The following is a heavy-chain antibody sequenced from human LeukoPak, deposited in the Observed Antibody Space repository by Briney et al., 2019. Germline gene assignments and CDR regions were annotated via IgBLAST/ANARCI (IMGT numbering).Heavy chain of an antibody. D-gene: IGHD3-22*01. J-gene: IGHJ3*02. CDR3: GTMIVVKVDQRAFDI. CDR1: GFSFSSHG. Sequence: PGGSLRLSCAASGFSFSSHGMSWVRQAPGKGLEWVSGIIGGAGSTYYADSVRGRFTISGDNSKNTLYLQMNSLRAEDTAVFYRGTMIVVKVDQRAFDIWGQGTMVTVSS. V-gene: IGHV3-23*01. CDR2: IIGGAGST.